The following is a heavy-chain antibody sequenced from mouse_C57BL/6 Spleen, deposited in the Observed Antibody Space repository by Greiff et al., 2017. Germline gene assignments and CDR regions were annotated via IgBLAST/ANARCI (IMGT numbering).Heavy chain of an antibody. V-gene: IGHV5-17*01. J-gene: IGHJ4*01. D-gene: IGHD5-1-1*01. CDR1: GFTFSDYG. CDR2: ISSGSSTI. CDR3: AKNSPYYYAMDY. Sequence: EVKLVESGGGLVKPGGSLKLSCAASGFTFSDYGMHWVRQAPEKGLEWVAYISSGSSTIYYADTVKGRFTISRDNAKNTLFLQMTSLRSEDTAMYYCAKNSPYYYAMDYWGQGTSVTVSS.